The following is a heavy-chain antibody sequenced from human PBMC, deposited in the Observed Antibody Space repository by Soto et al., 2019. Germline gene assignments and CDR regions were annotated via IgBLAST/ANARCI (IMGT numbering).Heavy chain of an antibody. CDR2: IIPIFGTA. J-gene: IGHJ4*02. D-gene: IGHD5-12*01. CDR1: GGTFSSYA. V-gene: IGHV1-69*06. CDR3: ALQIPPTIVATITELDY. Sequence: SVKVSCKASGGTFSSYAISWVRQAPGQGLEWMGGIIPIFGTANYAQKFQGRVTITADKSTSTAYMELSSLRSEDTAVYYCALQIPPTIVATITELDYWGQGTLVTVSS.